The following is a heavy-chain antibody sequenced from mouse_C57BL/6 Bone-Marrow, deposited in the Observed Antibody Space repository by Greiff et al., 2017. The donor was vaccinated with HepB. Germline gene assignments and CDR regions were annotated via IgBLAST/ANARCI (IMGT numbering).Heavy chain of an antibody. Sequence: VKLQQSGAELVRPGTSVKMSCKASGYTFTNYWIGWAKQRPGHGLEWIGDIYPGGGYTNYNEKFKGKATLTADKSSSTAYMQFSGLTSEDSAIYYCARGGRDYGRFAYWGQGTLVTVSA. J-gene: IGHJ3*01. CDR2: IYPGGGYT. CDR1: GYTFTNYW. CDR3: ARGGRDYGRFAY. V-gene: IGHV1-63*01. D-gene: IGHD2-4*01.